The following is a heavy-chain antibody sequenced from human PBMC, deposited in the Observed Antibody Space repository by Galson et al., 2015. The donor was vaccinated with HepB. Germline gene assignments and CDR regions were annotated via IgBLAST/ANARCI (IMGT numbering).Heavy chain of an antibody. CDR3: TRETKTSNPWGSFYI. D-gene: IGHD7-27*01. J-gene: IGHJ3*02. CDR1: GFSFSNYG. Sequence: SLRLSCAASGFSFSNYGMHWVRQAPGKGLEWVAVLWFDGSNKYYADSVKGRFTISRDNSKTTLYLQMNSLRAEDTALYYCTRETKTSNPWGSFYIWGQGKMVTVPS. V-gene: IGHV3-33*01. CDR2: LWFDGSNK.